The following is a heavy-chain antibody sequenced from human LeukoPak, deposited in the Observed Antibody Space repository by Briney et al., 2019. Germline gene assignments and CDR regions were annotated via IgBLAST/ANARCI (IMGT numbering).Heavy chain of an antibody. CDR2: IIPIFGTA. D-gene: IGHD2-15*01. CDR1: GGTFSSYA. Sequence: SVKVSCKASGGTFSSYAISWVRQAPGQGLEWMGGIIPIFGTANYAQKFQGRVTITADKSTSTAYMELSSLRSEDTAVYYCAQGTGYCSGGSCYFPPTPPYYYMDVWGKGTTVTVSS. CDR3: AQGTGYCSGGSCYFPPTPPYYYMDV. J-gene: IGHJ6*03. V-gene: IGHV1-69*06.